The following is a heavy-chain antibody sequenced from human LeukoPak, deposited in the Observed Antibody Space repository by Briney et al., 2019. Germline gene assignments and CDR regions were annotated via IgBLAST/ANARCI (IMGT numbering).Heavy chain of an antibody. V-gene: IGHV4-34*01. CDR1: GGSFSGYY. D-gene: IGHD3-10*01. CDR2: TNHSGST. Sequence: SETLSLTCAVYGGSFSGYYWSWIRQPPGKGLEWIGETNHSGSTNYNPSLKSRVTISVDTSKNQFSLKLSSVTAADMAVYYCARGRITMVRGLFYGMDVWGQGTTVTVSS. J-gene: IGHJ6*02. CDR3: ARGRITMVRGLFYGMDV.